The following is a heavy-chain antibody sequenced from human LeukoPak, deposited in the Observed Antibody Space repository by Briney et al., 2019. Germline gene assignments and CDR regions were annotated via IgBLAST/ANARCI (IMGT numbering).Heavy chain of an antibody. CDR3: ATPRAAASYNYYYYYMDV. Sequence: VASVKVSCKASGGSSSSYAISWVRQAPGQGLEWMEGIIPIFGTANYAQKFQGRVTITADESTSTAYMELSSLRSEDTAVYYCATPRAAASYNYYYYYMDVWGKGTTVTVSS. CDR1: GGSSSSYA. V-gene: IGHV1-69*01. CDR2: IIPIFGTA. J-gene: IGHJ6*03. D-gene: IGHD6-13*01.